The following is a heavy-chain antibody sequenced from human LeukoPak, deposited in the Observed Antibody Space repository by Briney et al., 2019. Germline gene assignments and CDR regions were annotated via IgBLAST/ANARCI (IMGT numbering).Heavy chain of an antibody. J-gene: IGHJ6*01. CDR1: GYTFTSYD. CDR2: MNPNSGNT. Sequence: ASVKVSCKASGYTFTSYDINWVRQATGQGLEWMGWMNPNSGNTGYAQKFQGRVTITADESTSTAYMELSSLRSEDTAVYYCARGNGEQWLVGRGYYYGMDVWGPRDHGHRLL. D-gene: IGHD6-19*01. CDR3: ARGNGEQWLVGRGYYYGMDV. V-gene: IGHV1-8*01.